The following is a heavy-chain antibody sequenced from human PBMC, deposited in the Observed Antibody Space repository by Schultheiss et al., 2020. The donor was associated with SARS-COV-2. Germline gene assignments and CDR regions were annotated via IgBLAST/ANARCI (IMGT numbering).Heavy chain of an antibody. Sequence: ASVKVSCKASGYDFTNYGFTWVRQAPGQRLEWMGWINAGNGNTKYSQKFQERVTITRDMSTSTAYMELSSLRSEDTAVYYCAADSSIVVVPAAMNYYYYGMDVWGQGTTVTVSS. V-gene: IGHV1/OR15-3*02. CDR1: GYDFTNYG. CDR3: AADSSIVVVPAAMNYYYYGMDV. J-gene: IGHJ6*02. CDR2: INAGNGNT. D-gene: IGHD2-2*01.